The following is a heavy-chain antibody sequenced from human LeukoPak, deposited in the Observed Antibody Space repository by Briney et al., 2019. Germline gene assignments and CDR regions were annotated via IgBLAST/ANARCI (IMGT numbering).Heavy chain of an antibody. Sequence: GESLKISCKVSGYSFTSDWIGWVRQMPGKGLEWMGLIFPGDSDTRYSPSFQGQVTISADKSINTAFLQWSSLKASDTAIYYCARRRDGYNPFDYWGQGTLVTVSS. CDR2: IFPGDSDT. CDR3: ARRRDGYNPFDY. D-gene: IGHD5-24*01. CDR1: GYSFTSDW. V-gene: IGHV5-51*01. J-gene: IGHJ4*02.